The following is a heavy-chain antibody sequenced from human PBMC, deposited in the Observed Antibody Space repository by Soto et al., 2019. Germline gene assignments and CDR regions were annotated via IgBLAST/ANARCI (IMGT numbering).Heavy chain of an antibody. CDR3: AREGLRYFDWRNYYYYYGMDV. V-gene: IGHV3-21*01. J-gene: IGHJ6*02. CDR2: ISSSSSYI. D-gene: IGHD3-9*01. Sequence: GGSLRLSCAASGFTFSSYSMNWVRQAPGKVLEWVSSISSSSSYIYYADSVTGRFTISRDNAKNSLYLRMNSLRAEDTAVYYCAREGLRYFDWRNYYYYYGMDVWGQGTTVTVSS. CDR1: GFTFSSYS.